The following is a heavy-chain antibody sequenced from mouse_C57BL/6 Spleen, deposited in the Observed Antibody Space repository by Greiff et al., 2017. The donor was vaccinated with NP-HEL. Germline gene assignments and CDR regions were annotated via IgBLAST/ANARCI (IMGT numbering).Heavy chain of an antibody. CDR1: GYTFTSYW. CDR2: IYPSDSET. J-gene: IGHJ2*01. D-gene: IGHD1-1*01. CDR3: AREDYYGSSIFDY. Sequence: QVQLQQPGAELVRPGSSVKLSCKASGYTFTSYWMDWVKQRPGQGLEWIGNIYPSDSETHYNQKFKDKATLTVDKSSSTAYMQLSSLTSEDSAVYYCAREDYYGSSIFDYWGQGTTLTVSS. V-gene: IGHV1-61*01.